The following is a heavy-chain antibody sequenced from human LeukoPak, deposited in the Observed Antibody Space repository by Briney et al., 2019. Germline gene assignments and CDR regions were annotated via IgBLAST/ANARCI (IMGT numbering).Heavy chain of an antibody. Sequence: GGSLRLSCAASGFTFSSYGMHWVRQAPGKGLEWVAVIWYDGSNKYYADSVKGRSTISRDNSKNTLYLQMNSLRAEDTAVYYCARDCALTSTSCYTPLNYWGQGTLVTVSS. D-gene: IGHD2-2*02. V-gene: IGHV3-33*01. CDR2: IWYDGSNK. CDR3: ARDCALTSTSCYTPLNY. J-gene: IGHJ4*02. CDR1: GFTFSSYG.